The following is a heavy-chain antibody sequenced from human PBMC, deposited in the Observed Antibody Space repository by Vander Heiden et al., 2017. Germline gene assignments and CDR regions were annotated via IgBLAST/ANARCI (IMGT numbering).Heavy chain of an antibody. J-gene: IGHJ4*02. V-gene: IGHV3-15*01. Sequence: EVQMVESECGLVKPGGSLRLSCTASGFTFSNAWMNWVRQAPGKGLEWVGRIKSQPAGGTIDYAAPVKGRFTISRDDSKNTVYLQMNTLRTEDTAVYYCSTGGFYFDYWGQGTLVAVSS. CDR3: STGGFYFDY. CDR2: IKSQPAGGTI. D-gene: IGHD3-16*01. CDR1: GFTFSNAW.